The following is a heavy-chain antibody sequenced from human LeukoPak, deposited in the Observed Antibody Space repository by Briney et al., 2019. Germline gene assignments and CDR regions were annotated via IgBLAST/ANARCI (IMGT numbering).Heavy chain of an antibody. J-gene: IGHJ6*02. V-gene: IGHV3-64*01. CDR1: GFTFSSYA. D-gene: IGHD1-26*01. CDR2: ISSNGGST. CDR3: ARVYGSYYYYGMDV. Sequence: PGGSLRLSCAASGFTFSSYAMHWVRQAPGKGLEYVSAISSNGGSTYYANSVKGRFTISRDNSKNTLYLQMGSLRAEDMAVYYCARVYGSYYYYGMDVWGQGTTVTVFS.